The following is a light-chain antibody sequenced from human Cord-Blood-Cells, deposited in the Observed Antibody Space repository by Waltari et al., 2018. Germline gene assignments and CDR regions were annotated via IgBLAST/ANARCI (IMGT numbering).Light chain of an antibody. V-gene: IGLV1-44*01. Sequence: QSVLTQPPSASGTPGQRVTISCSGSSSNIGSNTVNWYQQLPGTAPKLLIYSNNQRPSGVPDRVSGSKSGTSASLASSGLQSEDEADYYCAAWDDSLNGVVFGGGTKLTV. CDR3: AAWDDSLNGVV. CDR2: SNN. CDR1: SSNIGSNT. J-gene: IGLJ2*01.